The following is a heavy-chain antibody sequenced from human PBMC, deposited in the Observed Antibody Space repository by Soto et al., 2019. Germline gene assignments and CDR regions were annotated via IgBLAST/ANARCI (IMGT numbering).Heavy chain of an antibody. CDR1: GGSFSGYY. CDR3: ARGTYMGHRPDDYYGMDV. V-gene: IGHV4-34*01. CDR2: IDHGGST. J-gene: IGHJ6*02. Sequence: SETLSLTCAVSGGSFSGYYWTWIRQSPGKGLEWIGEIDHGGSTNSNPSLKSRVTISVDTSKNQFSLKMTSVTAADTSVYYCARGTYMGHRPDDYYGMDVWGQGTTVTVSS. D-gene: IGHD6-6*01.